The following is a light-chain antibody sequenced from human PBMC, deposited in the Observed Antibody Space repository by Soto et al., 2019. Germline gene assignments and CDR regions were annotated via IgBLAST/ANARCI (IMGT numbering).Light chain of an antibody. V-gene: IGKV3-20*01. CDR1: QSVSSSY. CDR2: AAS. Sequence: ELVLTQSPGTLSLSPAARATLSGRASQSVSSSYLAWYQQNPGQAPKLLIYAASSRATGIPDRFSGSGSATDFPLTISSLEPEDFAVYYCQQYGSSPYTFGQGTKVEIK. CDR3: QQYGSSPYT. J-gene: IGKJ2*01.